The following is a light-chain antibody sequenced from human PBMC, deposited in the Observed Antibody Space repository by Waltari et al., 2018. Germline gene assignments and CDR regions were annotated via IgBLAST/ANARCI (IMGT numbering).Light chain of an antibody. J-gene: IGLJ3*02. V-gene: IGLV1-40*01. CDR2: GST. CDR3: QSYDTSLSVV. Sequence: QSVLTPPPSVSGAPGQRVTIPCTGSGSNLAAGYDVTWYQQLPRAAPNLLIYGSTSRPLGVPDRFVGSPSGTSASLAITGVQAEDEADYYCQSYDTSLSVVFGGGTKLTVL. CDR1: GSNLAAGYD.